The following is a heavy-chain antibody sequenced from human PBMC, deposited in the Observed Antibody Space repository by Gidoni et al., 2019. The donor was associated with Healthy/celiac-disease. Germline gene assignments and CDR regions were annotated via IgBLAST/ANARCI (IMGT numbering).Heavy chain of an antibody. CDR3: AKDQLLWFGELLYSSFDY. J-gene: IGHJ4*02. CDR2: ISGSGGST. CDR1: GFTFRSDA. D-gene: IGHD3-10*01. V-gene: IGHV3-23*01. Sequence: EVQLLESGGGLVQPGGSLRLSCAASGFTFRSDAMSWVRQAPGKGLEWVSAISGSGGSTYYADSVKGRFTISRDNSKNTLYLQMNSLRAEDTAVYYCAKDQLLWFGELLYSSFDYWGQGTLVTVSS.